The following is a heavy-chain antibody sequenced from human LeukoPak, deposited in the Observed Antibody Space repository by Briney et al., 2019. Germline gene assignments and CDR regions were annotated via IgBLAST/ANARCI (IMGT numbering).Heavy chain of an antibody. CDR3: ARFDYGDYMEDRYAFDI. D-gene: IGHD4-17*01. Sequence: PSETLSLTCTVSGGSVSSGSYYWSWIRQPPGKGLEWIGSIYYSGSTYYNPSLKSRVTISVDTSKNQFSLKLSSVTAADTAVYYCARFDYGDYMEDRYAFDIWGQGTMVTVSS. CDR2: IYYSGST. V-gene: IGHV4-39*01. J-gene: IGHJ3*02. CDR1: GGSVSSGSYY.